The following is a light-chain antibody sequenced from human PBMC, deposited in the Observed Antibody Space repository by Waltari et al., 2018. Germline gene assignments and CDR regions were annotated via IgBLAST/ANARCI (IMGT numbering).Light chain of an antibody. CDR2: DVS. CDR3: CSYAGSSTHVL. J-gene: IGLJ2*01. V-gene: IGLV2-23*02. CDR1: SSDVGCSNY. Sequence: QSALTQPASVSGSPGQSTTISCTGTSSDVGCSNYVSWYQQYPGKAPKLMIYDVSKRPSGVSNRFSGSKSGNTASLTISGLQAEDEADYYCCSYAGSSTHVLFGGGTKLTVL.